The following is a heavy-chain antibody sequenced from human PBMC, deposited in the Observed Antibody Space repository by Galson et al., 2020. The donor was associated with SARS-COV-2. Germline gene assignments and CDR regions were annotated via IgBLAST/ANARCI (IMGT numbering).Heavy chain of an antibody. D-gene: IGHD1-26*01. CDR1: GFTFGTYW. J-gene: IGHJ4*02. CDR2: ISPDGSRR. CDR3: ARSDTTAYVGC. V-gene: IGHV3-7*03. Sequence: GGSLRLSCAASGFTFGTYWMSWVRQAPGKGLEWVANISPDGSRRYYVDSVKGRFTISRDNAKNSLYLQMSSLRAEDTAVYYCARSDTTAYVGCRGQETVVT.